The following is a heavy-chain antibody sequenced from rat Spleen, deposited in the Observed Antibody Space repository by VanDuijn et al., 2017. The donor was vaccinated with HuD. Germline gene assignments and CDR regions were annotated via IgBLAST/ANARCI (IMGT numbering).Heavy chain of an antibody. CDR2: ITNTGGST. Sequence: EVQLVESGGGLVQPGRSLKLSCVASGFTFNKYWMTWIRQAPGRGLEWVVSITNTGGSTYYPDSVKGRFTISRDNAKSTLYLQMNSLRSEDTATYYCARVTTMGHVMDAWGQGASVTVSS. CDR1: GFTFNKYW. CDR3: ARVTTMGHVMDA. D-gene: IGHD1-7*01. V-gene: IGHV5-31*01. J-gene: IGHJ4*01.